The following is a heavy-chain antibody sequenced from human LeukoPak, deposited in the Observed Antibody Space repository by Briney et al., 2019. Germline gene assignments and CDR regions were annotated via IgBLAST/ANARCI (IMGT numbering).Heavy chain of an antibody. CDR3: ARGVAAASTGY. Sequence: SGTLSLTCTVSGGSISSYYWSWIRQPPGKGLEWIGYIYYSGSTNYNPSLKSRVTISVDTSKNQFSLKLSSVTAADTAVYYCARGVAAASTGYWGQGTLVTVSS. V-gene: IGHV4-59*01. J-gene: IGHJ4*02. D-gene: IGHD6-13*01. CDR1: GGSISSYY. CDR2: IYYSGST.